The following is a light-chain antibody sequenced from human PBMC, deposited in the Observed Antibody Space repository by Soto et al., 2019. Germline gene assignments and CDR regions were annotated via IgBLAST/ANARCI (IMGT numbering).Light chain of an antibody. CDR2: EVT. CDR3: TSYTPIVTLGSV. J-gene: IGLJ1*01. CDR1: SSDICGYNS. V-gene: IGLV2-14*01. Sequence: QSVLTQPASVSGSPGQSITISCTGTSSDICGYNSVSWYQQHPGRAPRLIIYEVTNRPSGVSNRFSASKSGNTAFLTISGLQAEDEADYYCTSYTPIVTLGSVFGTGTKVTVL.